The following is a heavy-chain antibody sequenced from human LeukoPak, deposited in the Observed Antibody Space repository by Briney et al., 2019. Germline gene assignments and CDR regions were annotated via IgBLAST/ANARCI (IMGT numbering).Heavy chain of an antibody. CDR1: GFTFSSHW. CDR3: PNKRDF. V-gene: IGHV3-7*01. CDR2: INPDGSAK. D-gene: IGHD5-24*01. J-gene: IGHJ4*02. Sequence: PGGSLRLSCAASGFTFSSHWMHWVGQARGKRLEWVANINPDGSAKCYGPSLKRRFPLSRDNAENTLYLQMNSLRADDTAVYYCPNKRDFWGQGTLVTVSS.